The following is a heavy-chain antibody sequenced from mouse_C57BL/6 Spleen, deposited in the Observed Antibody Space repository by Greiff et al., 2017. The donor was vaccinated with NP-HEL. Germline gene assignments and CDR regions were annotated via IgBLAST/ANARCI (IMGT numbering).Heavy chain of an antibody. CDR1: GYTFTEYT. J-gene: IGHJ3*01. Sequence: VQLVESGAELVKPGASVKLSCKASGYTFTEYTIHWVKQRSGQGLEWIGWFYPGSGSIKYNEKFKDKATLTADKSSSTVYMELSRLTSEDSAVYFCARHESVITTVVATPFAYWGQGTLVTVSA. CDR3: ARHESVITTVVATPFAY. CDR2: FYPGSGSI. D-gene: IGHD1-1*01. V-gene: IGHV1-62-2*01.